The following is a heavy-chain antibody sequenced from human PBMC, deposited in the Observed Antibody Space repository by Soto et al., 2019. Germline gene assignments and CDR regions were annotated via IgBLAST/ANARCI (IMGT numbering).Heavy chain of an antibody. CDR1: GFTFNDYA. CDR2: ISGSGDST. V-gene: IGHV3-23*01. CDR3: AKDRLAAAGAY. J-gene: IGHJ4*02. Sequence: GGSLRLSCAASGFTFNDYAISWVRQAPGKGLEWVSGISGSGDSTYYADSVRGRFTISRDSSKNTLYLQMSSLRAEDTAVYYCAKDRLAAAGAYWGQGTLVTVSS. D-gene: IGHD6-13*01.